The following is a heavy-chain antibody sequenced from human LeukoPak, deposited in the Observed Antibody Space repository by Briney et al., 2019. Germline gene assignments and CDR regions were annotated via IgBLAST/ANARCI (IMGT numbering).Heavy chain of an antibody. CDR1: GYTFTSYA. V-gene: IGHV7-4-1*02. CDR3: ARGHDTTGYFAF. Sequence: ASVKVSCKASGYTFTSYAMNWVRQAPGQGLEWMGWIDTNTGNPTYVQGFTGRFVFSSDTSVSTTYLQINSLKAEDTAVYYCARGHDTTGYFAFWGQGTLVTVSS. J-gene: IGHJ4*02. CDR2: IDTNTGNP. D-gene: IGHD3-22*01.